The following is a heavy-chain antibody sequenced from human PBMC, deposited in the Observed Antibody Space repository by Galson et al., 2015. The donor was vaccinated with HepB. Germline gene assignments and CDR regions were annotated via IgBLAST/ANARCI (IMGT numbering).Heavy chain of an antibody. V-gene: IGHV3-15*01. D-gene: IGHD3-10*01. CDR1: GFIFSNAW. J-gene: IGHJ4*02. CDR3: TTEVLWFGELLSALY. CDR2: IKSKTDGGTT. Sequence: SLRLSCAASGFIFSNAWMSWVRQAPGKGLEWVGRIKSKTDGGTTDYAAPVKGRFTISRDDSKNTLYLQMNSLKTEDTAVYYCTTEVLWFGELLSALYWGQGTLVTVSS.